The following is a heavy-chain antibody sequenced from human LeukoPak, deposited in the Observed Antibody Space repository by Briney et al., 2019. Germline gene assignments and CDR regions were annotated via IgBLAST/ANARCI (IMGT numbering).Heavy chain of an antibody. CDR2: ISYDGSNK. Sequence: GGSLRLSCAASGFTFSSYGMHWVRQAPGKGLEWVAVISYDGSNKYYADSVKGRFTISRDNSKNTLYLQMNSLRAEDTAVYYCAKHDMVRGLDYWGQGTLVTVSS. D-gene: IGHD3-10*01. J-gene: IGHJ4*02. CDR1: GFTFSSYG. CDR3: AKHDMVRGLDY. V-gene: IGHV3-30*18.